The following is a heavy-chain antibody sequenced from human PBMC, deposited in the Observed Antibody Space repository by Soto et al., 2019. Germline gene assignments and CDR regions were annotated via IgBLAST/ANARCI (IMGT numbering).Heavy chain of an antibody. CDR1: GGSISSDY. D-gene: IGHD3-22*01. CDR3: ASGFYDSRDYSEPFDI. Sequence: SETLSLTCTVSGGSISSDYWNWIRQPPGKGLEWIAYVSYSGSTNYNPSLKSRVTISIDTSKNQFSLKLSSVTAADTAVYYCASGFYDSRDYSEPFDIWGQGTMVTVSS. CDR2: VSYSGST. J-gene: IGHJ3*02. V-gene: IGHV4-59*01.